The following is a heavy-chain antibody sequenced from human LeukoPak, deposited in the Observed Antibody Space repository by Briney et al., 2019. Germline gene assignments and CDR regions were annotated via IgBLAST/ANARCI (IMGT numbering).Heavy chain of an antibody. V-gene: IGHV1-69*13. CDR1: GGTFSSYA. J-gene: IGHJ6*02. CDR3: ARPRTIFGVDEPPDYYYGMDV. CDR2: IIPIFGTA. D-gene: IGHD3-3*01. Sequence: GASVKVSCKASGGTFSSYAISWVRQAPGQGLEWMGGIIPIFGTANYAQKFQGRVTITADESTSTAYMELSSLRSEDTAVYYCARPRTIFGVDEPPDYYYGMDVWGQGTTVTVSS.